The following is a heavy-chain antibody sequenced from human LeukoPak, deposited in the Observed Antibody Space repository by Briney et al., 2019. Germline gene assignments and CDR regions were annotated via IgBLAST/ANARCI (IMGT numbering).Heavy chain of an antibody. V-gene: IGHV3-64D*06. J-gene: IGHJ4*02. CDR2: ISSNGGST. D-gene: IGHD3-22*01. CDR1: GFTFSSYA. Sequence: PGGSLRLSCSASGFTFSSYAMHWVRQAPGKGLEYVSAISSNGGSTYYADSVKGRFTISRDNSKNTLYLQMSSLRAEDTAIYYCAKSSYYDSSGYYREYYFDYWGQGTLVTVS. CDR3: AKSSYYDSSGYYREYYFDY.